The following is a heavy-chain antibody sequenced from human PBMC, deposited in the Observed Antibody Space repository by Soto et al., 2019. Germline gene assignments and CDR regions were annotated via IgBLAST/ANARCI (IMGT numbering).Heavy chain of an antibody. CDR3: AKATSATCTGSICYSFDY. D-gene: IGHD2-21*01. Sequence: SGGSLRLSCVASGFTFSSYAMSWVRQAPGQRLEWVATFSGGRDTTWHADSVKGGFTVSRDSSKNTLSLQMNSLRPEDTALYYCAKATSATCTGSICYSFDYWGQGTLVTVSS. CDR1: GFTFSSYA. J-gene: IGHJ4*02. V-gene: IGHV3-23*01. CDR2: FSGGRDTT.